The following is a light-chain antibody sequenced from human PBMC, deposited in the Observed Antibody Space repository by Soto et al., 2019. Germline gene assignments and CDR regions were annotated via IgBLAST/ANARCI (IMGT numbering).Light chain of an antibody. CDR3: QQYNNWPLT. V-gene: IGKV3-15*01. CDR2: GAS. J-gene: IGKJ5*01. Sequence: EIVMTQSPATLSVSPGERATLSCRASQSVSSNFSWYQQKPGQAPTLLIYGASTRATGIPARFSGSGSGTDFTLTISRLQSEDFAVYYCQQYNNWPLTFGQGTRLEIK. CDR1: QSVSSN.